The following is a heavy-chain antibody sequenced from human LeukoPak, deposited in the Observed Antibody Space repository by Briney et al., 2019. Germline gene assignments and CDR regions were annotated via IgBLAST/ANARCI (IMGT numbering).Heavy chain of an antibody. CDR1: GGSMKRSY. Sequence: PSETLSLTCLVSGGSMKRSYWTWIGQAPGKGLEWIGNIDDSGNTNYSPSLKSRVTISLDTSKNQFSLRVTSVTAADRALYFCARDSSPAAVPFMDAWGKRTTVTVSS. J-gene: IGHJ6*03. D-gene: IGHD2-2*01. CDR2: IDDSGNT. V-gene: IGHV4-59*01. CDR3: ARDSSPAAVPFMDA.